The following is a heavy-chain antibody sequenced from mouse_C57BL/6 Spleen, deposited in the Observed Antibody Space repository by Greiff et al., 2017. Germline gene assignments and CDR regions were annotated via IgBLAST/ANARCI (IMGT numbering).Heavy chain of an antibody. V-gene: IGHV14-2*01. Sequence: EVKLQESGAELVKPGASVKLSCTASGFNIKDYYMHWVKQRTEQGLEWIGRIDPEDGEPKYAPKFQGKATITADTSSNPAYLQLSSLTAEDTAVYYCARGNWDWYFDVWGTGTTVTVSS. J-gene: IGHJ1*03. CDR1: GFNIKDYY. CDR3: ARGNWDWYFDV. CDR2: IDPEDGEP. D-gene: IGHD4-1*01.